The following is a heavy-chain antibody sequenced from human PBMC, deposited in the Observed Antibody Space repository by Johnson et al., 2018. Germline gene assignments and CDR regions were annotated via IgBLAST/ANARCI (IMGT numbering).Heavy chain of an antibody. CDR1: GGSISSSSYY. Sequence: QVQLQESGPGLAKPSETLSPTCTVSGGSISSSSYYWGWIRQPPGKGLEWIGRIYYSGSTYYNPSLKRRVTVSVDTSKNQFSLKLSSVTAADTAVYYCAGSHPPRVLRFLEWLSHFDYWGQGTLVTVSS. CDR2: IYYSGST. CDR3: AGSHPPRVLRFLEWLSHFDY. D-gene: IGHD3-3*01. V-gene: IGHV4-39*01. J-gene: IGHJ4*02.